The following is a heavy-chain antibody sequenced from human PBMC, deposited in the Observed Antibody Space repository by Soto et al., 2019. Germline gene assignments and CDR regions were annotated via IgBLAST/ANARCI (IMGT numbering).Heavy chain of an antibody. CDR2: IYGGADGT. J-gene: IGHJ4*02. V-gene: IGHV3-23*01. CDR3: AKNRGHEPPYYSDS. Sequence: EVLLLESGGGLVQPGGSLRLSCAASGFTFSNYAVNWVRQAPGKGLEWVSTIYGGADGTHYADSVKGRFTISRDNAKDTLYLQMNSLRAEDTAVYYCAKNRGHEPPYYSDSWGQGTLVTVSS. CDR1: GFTFSNYA.